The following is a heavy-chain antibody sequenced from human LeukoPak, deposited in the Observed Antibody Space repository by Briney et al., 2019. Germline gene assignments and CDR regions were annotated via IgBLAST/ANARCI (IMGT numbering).Heavy chain of an antibody. CDR3: ARYYYGMDV. V-gene: IGHV4-61*02. Sequence: PSQTLSLTCTVSGGSLSSGRYYWGWLRQPAGTGLEWIGRIYTSGSTNYNPSRKSRVTISVDTSKNQFSLKLSSVTAADTAVYYCARYYYGMDVWGQGTTVTVSS. CDR2: IYTSGST. CDR1: GGSLSSGRYY. J-gene: IGHJ6*02.